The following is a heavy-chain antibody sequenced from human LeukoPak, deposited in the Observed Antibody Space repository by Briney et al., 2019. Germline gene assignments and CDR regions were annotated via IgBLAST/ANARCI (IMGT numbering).Heavy chain of an antibody. Sequence: SETLSLTCSVSGGSISSFYWSWIRQPPGKGLEWIGYMYYSGSTNYNPSLKSRVTISVDTSKNQFSLKLSSVTAADTAVYYCAGLGLYYFDYWGQGTLVTVSS. D-gene: IGHD3-10*01. CDR3: AGLGLYYFDY. J-gene: IGHJ4*02. CDR2: MYYSGST. V-gene: IGHV4-59*01. CDR1: GGSISSFY.